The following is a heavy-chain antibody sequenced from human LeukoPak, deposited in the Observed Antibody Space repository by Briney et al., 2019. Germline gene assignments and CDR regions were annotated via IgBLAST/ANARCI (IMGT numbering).Heavy chain of an antibody. D-gene: IGHD1-26*01. Sequence: WASVKVSCKASGGTFSSYAISWVRQAPGQGLEWMGWIIVYNGNTNYAQKLQGRVTMTTDTSTSTAYMELRSLRSDDTAVYYCARVIVGATSGDYWGQGTLVTVSS. CDR1: GGTFSSYA. CDR3: ARVIVGATSGDY. V-gene: IGHV1-18*01. J-gene: IGHJ4*02. CDR2: IIVYNGNT.